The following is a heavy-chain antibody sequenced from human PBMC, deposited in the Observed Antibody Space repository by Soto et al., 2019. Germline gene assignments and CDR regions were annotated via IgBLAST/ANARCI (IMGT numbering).Heavy chain of an antibody. V-gene: IGHV3-53*01. CDR1: GFTVSSNY. D-gene: IGHD3-22*01. CDR2: IYSGGST. J-gene: IGHJ6*02. Sequence: HPGGSLRLSCAASGFTVSSNYMSWVRQARGKGLEWVSVIYSGGSTYYADTVKGRFTISRDNSKNTLYLQMNSLRAEDTAVYYCARSRYYYDSSGYSRYYYYGMDVWGQGTTVTVSS. CDR3: ARSRYYYDSSGYSRYYYYGMDV.